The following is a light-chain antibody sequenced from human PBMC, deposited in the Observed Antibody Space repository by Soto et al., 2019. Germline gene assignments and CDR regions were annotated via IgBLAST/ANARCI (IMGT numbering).Light chain of an antibody. CDR1: QSVSANF. CDR3: QQHGRSPYT. J-gene: IGKJ2*01. Sequence: IVVTQSPGTLSLSPGERETLSCRASQSVSANFVAWYQQKPGQPPRLFIFAASGRAAGIPDRFSGSGSGTDFTLTISRLEPEDFAVYYCQQHGRSPYTFGQGTKLEI. CDR2: AAS. V-gene: IGKV3-20*01.